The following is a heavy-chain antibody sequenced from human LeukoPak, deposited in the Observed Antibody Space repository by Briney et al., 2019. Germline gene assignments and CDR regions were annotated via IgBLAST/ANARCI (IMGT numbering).Heavy chain of an antibody. Sequence: ASVKVSCKVSGYTLTGLSMHWVRQAPGKGLEWMGGFDPEDGETIYAQKFQGRVTMTEDTSTDTAYMELSSLRSEDTAVYYCATLWSSKRENYWYFDLWGRGTLVTVSS. CDR2: FDPEDGET. CDR3: ATLWSSKRENYWYFDL. J-gene: IGHJ2*01. V-gene: IGHV1-24*01. CDR1: GYTLTGLS. D-gene: IGHD3-10*01.